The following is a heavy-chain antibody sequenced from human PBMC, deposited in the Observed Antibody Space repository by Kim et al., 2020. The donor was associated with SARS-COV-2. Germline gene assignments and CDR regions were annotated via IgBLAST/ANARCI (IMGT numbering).Heavy chain of an antibody. D-gene: IGHD6-19*01. CDR3: ARDLGSSGWVYYYGMDV. J-gene: IGHJ6*02. CDR1: GFTFSSYW. CDR2: INSDGSST. V-gene: IGHV3-74*01. Sequence: GGSLRLSCAASGFTFSSYWMHWVRQAPGKGLVWVSRINSDGSSTSYADSVKGRFTISRDNAKNTLYLQMNSLRAEDTAVYYCARDLGSSGWVYYYGMDVWGQGTTVTVSS.